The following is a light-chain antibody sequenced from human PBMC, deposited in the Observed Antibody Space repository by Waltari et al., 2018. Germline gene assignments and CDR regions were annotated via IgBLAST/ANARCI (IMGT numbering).Light chain of an antibody. CDR2: EVG. J-gene: IGLJ2*01. CDR3: RSYTRVDTVI. CDR1: TADIGFYGN. V-gene: IGLV2-14*01. Sequence: QSALTQPASVSGSPGQSITLSCTGTTADIGFYGNVSWYQQHPGNPPKLIIYEVGNRPPGISNRFSGSNSANTASLTISGVQADDEAVYYCRSYTRVDTVIFGGGTKLTVL.